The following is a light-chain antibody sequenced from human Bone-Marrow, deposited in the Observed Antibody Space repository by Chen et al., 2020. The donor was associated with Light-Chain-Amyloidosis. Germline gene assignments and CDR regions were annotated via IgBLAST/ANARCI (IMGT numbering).Light chain of an antibody. CDR1: QDVSNY. V-gene: IGKV1-33*01. CDR3: QQYESRPLT. J-gene: IGKJ4*01. Sequence: DIQMTQSPSSLSASVGDRVTITCRASQDVSNYLNWYQQKPGKAPKLLIYDASKLRAGVPSRFNGRGSGTDFTLTISSLQPEDIATFYCQQYESRPLTFGGGTKVEIK. CDR2: DAS.